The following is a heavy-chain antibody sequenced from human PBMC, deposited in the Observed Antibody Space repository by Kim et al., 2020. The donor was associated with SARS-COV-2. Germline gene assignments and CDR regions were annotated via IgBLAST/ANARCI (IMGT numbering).Heavy chain of an antibody. CDR3: ASVRAIAFDI. J-gene: IGHJ3*02. Sequence: GGSLRLSCTASGFIFNHYEMNWVRQAPGKGLEWVAYIGIGATTILYGNAVKGRFTISRDDAKNSVSLEMNSLRAEDTAVYYCASVRAIAFDIWGHGSMVTVSS. D-gene: IGHD3-10*02. CDR1: GFIFNHYE. CDR2: IGIGATTI. V-gene: IGHV3-48*03.